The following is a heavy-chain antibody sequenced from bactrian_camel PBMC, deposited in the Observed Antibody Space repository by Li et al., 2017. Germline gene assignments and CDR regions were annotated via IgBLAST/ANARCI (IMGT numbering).Heavy chain of an antibody. V-gene: IGHV3S1*01. D-gene: IGHD6*01. CDR1: GFSFDSSW. CDR3: ALGGRTWYFGE. CDR2: INSGGGTIT. J-gene: IGHJ4*01. Sequence: HVQLVESGGGLVQPGGSLRLSCAGSGFSFDSSWMYWVRQAPGKGLEWVSSINSGGGTITYYADSVKGRFTISRDKDTVSLQMINLKSDDTARYYCALGGRTWYFGEWGQGTQVTVS.